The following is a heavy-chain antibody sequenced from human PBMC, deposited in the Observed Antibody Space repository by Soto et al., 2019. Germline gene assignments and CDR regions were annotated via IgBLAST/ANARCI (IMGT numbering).Heavy chain of an antibody. CDR2: ISRSHSDI. D-gene: IGHD1-26*01. Sequence: GGSLRLSCSASRFSISNFGMFWVRQAPGRGLEWISFISRSHSDIYDADSVKGRFTISRDNAKNSMFLQMNSLRDEDRAVYYCGSEGPNGYIPYYFETWGQGVPVTVSS. CDR1: RFSISNFG. CDR3: GSEGPNGYIPYYFET. V-gene: IGHV3-21*05. J-gene: IGHJ5*02.